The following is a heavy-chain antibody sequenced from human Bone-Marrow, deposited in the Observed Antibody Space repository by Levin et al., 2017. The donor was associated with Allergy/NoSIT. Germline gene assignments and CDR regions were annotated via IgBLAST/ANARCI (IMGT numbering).Heavy chain of an antibody. CDR3: VRDLAGRDGN. CDR2: TNEDGRIT. V-gene: IGHV3-74*01. Sequence: PGESLKISCAASGFTFSTYWMHWVRQGPGKGLVWVSRTNEDGRITDYADTVKGRFTISRDNARNTLYLQMNNLRAEDTAVYYCVRDLAGRDGNWGQGTLVTVSS. CDR1: GFTFSTYW. D-gene: IGHD2-21*02. J-gene: IGHJ4*02.